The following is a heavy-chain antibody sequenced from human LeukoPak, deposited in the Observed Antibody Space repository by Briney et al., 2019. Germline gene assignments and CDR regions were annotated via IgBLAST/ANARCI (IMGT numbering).Heavy chain of an antibody. CDR2: INHSGST. CDR3: ARRVVGATTWGNYFDY. D-gene: IGHD1-26*01. Sequence: PSETLSLTCAVYGGSFSGDYWSWIRQPPGKGLEWIGEINHSGSTNYNPSLKSRVTIPVDTSKNQFSLKLSSVTAADTAVYYCARRVVGATTWGNYFDYWGQGTLVTVSS. J-gene: IGHJ4*02. V-gene: IGHV4-34*01. CDR1: GGSFSGDY.